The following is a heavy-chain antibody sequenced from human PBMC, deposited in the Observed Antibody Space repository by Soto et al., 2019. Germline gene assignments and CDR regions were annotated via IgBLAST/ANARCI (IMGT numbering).Heavy chain of an antibody. CDR3: VKSLDTFWRGLGGL. CDR1: GFTFSSYA. CDR2: ISSNGGST. D-gene: IGHD3-3*01. J-gene: IGHJ4*02. V-gene: IGHV3-64D*06. Sequence: GSLRLSWSASGFTFSSYAMHWVRQAPGKGLEYVSAISSNGGSTYYADSVKGRFTISRDNSKNTLYLQMSSLRAEDTAVYYCVKSLDTFWRGLGGLWGQGTLVTVSS.